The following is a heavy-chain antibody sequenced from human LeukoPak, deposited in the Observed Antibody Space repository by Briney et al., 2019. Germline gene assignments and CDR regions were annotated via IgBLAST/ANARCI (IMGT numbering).Heavy chain of an antibody. Sequence: ASVKVSCKASGYTFTGYYMHWGRQAPGQGLEWMGWINPNSGDTNYAQKFQGRVTMTRDTSISTAYMELSRLRSDDTAVYYCARDLAAAGYYYYGMDVWGQGTTVTVSS. CDR1: GYTFTGYY. J-gene: IGHJ6*02. D-gene: IGHD6-13*01. CDR3: ARDLAAAGYYYYGMDV. V-gene: IGHV1-2*02. CDR2: INPNSGDT.